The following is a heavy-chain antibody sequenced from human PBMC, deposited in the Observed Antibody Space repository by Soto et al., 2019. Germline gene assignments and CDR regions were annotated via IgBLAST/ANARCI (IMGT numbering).Heavy chain of an antibody. CDR2: IFTSGST. J-gene: IGHJ4*02. V-gene: IGHV4-4*07. D-gene: IGHD5-18*01. CDR1: GVSISNYD. CDR3: ASEGTAMKLHY. Sequence: PSETLSLTCTVSGVSISNYDWTWIRQPAGKGLEWIGRIFTSGSTNYNPSLRGRVTMSVDTSKNLFSLKLSSVTAADTALYYCASEGTAMKLHYWGQGTLVTVSS.